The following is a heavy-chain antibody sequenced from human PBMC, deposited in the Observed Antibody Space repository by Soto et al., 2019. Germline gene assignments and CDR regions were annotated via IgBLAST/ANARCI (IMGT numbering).Heavy chain of an antibody. J-gene: IGHJ6*03. V-gene: IGHV3-11*01. CDR3: AGDQGPNYMAV. CDR1: GFTFSDSF. Sequence: QVQLVESGGGLVKPGGSLRLSCAASGFTFSDSFMSWXRXXXGXGLGWFSYISGRDGNIYYADSVRGRFTISRDNAKNSVYLQMNSLRAEDTAVYYCAGDQGPNYMAVWGKGTTVTVS. CDR2: ISGRDGNI.